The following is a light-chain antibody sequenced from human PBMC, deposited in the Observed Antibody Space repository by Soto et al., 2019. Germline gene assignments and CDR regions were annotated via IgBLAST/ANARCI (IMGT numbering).Light chain of an antibody. Sequence: QSALTQPASVSGSPGQSITISCTGTSSDIGDYNYVSWYQQYPGKVPKLVIYDVSHRPSGVSNRFSGSKSGNTASLTISGLEAXXXADYYCSSSTTTTSLVVFGGGTKLTVL. J-gene: IGLJ3*02. CDR2: DVS. V-gene: IGLV2-14*01. CDR1: SSDIGDYNY. CDR3: SSSTTTTSLVV.